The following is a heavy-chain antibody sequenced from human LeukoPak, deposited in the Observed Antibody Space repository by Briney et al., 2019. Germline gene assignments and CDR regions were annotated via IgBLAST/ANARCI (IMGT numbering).Heavy chain of an antibody. CDR3: TTDTADDFWSGYSQYYFDY. J-gene: IGHJ4*02. V-gene: IGHV3-15*01. CDR2: IKSKTDGGTT. CDR1: GFTFSNAW. D-gene: IGHD3-3*01. Sequence: GGSLRLSCATSGFTFSNAWMSWVRQAPGKGLEWVGRIKSKTDGGTTDYAAPVKGRFTISRDDSKNTLYLQMNSLKTEDTAVYYCTTDTADDFWSGYSQYYFDYWGQGTLVTVSS.